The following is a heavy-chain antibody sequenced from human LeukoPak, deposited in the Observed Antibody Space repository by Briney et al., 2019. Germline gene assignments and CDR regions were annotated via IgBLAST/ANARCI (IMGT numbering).Heavy chain of an antibody. D-gene: IGHD4-17*01. CDR1: GYSFTSYW. Sequence: GESLKISCKGSGYSFTSYWIGWVRQMPGKGLEWMGIIYPGDSDTRYSPSFQGQVTISADKTISIAYLQWSSLKASHTAMYYWARPSYGDYGDYWGQGTLVTVSS. V-gene: IGHV5-51*01. CDR2: IYPGDSDT. J-gene: IGHJ4*02. CDR3: ARPSYGDYGDY.